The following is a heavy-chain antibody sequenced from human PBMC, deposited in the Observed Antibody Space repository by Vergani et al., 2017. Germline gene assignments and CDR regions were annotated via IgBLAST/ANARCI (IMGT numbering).Heavy chain of an antibody. CDR3: AKDLGMYSGSYRGLAFDI. V-gene: IGHV3-23*01. Sequence: EVQLLESGGGLVQPGGSLRLSCAASGFTFSSYAMSWVRQAPGKGLEWVSAISGSGGSTYYADSVKGRFTISRDISKNTLYLQMNSLRAEDTAVYYCAKDLGMYSGSYRGLAFDIWGQGTMVTVSS. D-gene: IGHD1-26*01. J-gene: IGHJ3*02. CDR1: GFTFSSYA. CDR2: ISGSGGST.